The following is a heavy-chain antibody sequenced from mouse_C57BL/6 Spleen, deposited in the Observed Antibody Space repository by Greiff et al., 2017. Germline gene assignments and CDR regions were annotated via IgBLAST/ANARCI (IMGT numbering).Heavy chain of an antibody. CDR1: SYSFTDYN. V-gene: IGHV1-39*01. J-gene: IGHJ1*03. D-gene: IGHD1-1*01. CDR3: ASIYYYGSSYWYFDV. CDR2: INPNYGTT. Sequence: EVQLQQSGPELVKPGASVKISCKASSYSFTDYNMNWVKQSNGKSLEWIGVINPNYGTTSYNQKFKGKATLTVDQSSSTAYMQLNSLTSEDSAVYYCASIYYYGSSYWYFDVWGTGTTVTVSS.